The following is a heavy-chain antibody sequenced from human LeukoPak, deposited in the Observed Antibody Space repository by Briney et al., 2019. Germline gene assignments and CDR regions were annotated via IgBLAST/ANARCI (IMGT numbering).Heavy chain of an antibody. CDR2: ISYDGSNK. CDR3: ARGELLFRDAFDI. Sequence: GRSLRLSCAASGFTFSSSAMHWVRQAPGKGLEWVAVISYDGSNKYYADSVKGRFTISRDNSKNTLYLQMNSLRAEDTAVYYCARGELLFRDAFDIWGQGTMVTVSS. D-gene: IGHD1-26*01. J-gene: IGHJ3*02. CDR1: GFTFSSSA. V-gene: IGHV3-30*04.